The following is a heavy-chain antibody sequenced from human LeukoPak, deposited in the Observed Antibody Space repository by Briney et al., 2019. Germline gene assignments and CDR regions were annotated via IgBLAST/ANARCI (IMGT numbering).Heavy chain of an antibody. D-gene: IGHD6-19*01. Sequence: SETLSLTCTVSGVSITSGTYYWTWIRQSAGKGLEWIGRIYSTGRVNYNPSLKSRVTMLLDTSKNHISLKVTSVTAADTAIYYCAREPGVAAAAVPFDYWGQGTLVTVSS. CDR2: IYSTGRV. CDR3: AREPGVAAAAVPFDY. CDR1: GVSITSGTYY. V-gene: IGHV4-61*02. J-gene: IGHJ4*02.